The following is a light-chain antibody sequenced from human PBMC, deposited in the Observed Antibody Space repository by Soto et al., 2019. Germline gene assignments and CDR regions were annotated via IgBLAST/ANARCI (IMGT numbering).Light chain of an antibody. Sequence: QSALTQPPSASGSPGQSVTISCTGTSSDVGGYNYVSWYQQHPGKAPKVMIYEVNKRPSGVPDRFSGSKSGHTASLTVSGLQAEDEADYYCKSYTGINNWVFGGGTKLTVL. V-gene: IGLV2-8*01. J-gene: IGLJ3*02. CDR3: KSYTGINNWV. CDR2: EVN. CDR1: SSDVGGYNY.